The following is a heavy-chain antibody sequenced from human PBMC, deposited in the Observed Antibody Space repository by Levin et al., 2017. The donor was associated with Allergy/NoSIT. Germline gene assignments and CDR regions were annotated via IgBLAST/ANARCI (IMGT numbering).Heavy chain of an antibody. J-gene: IGHJ4*02. CDR1: GFIVSDSY. Sequence: SCAASGFIVSDSYMSWIRQAPGKGLEWVSYISRGNSYTNYLDSVKGRFTISRDNAKNSLYLQMNSLRAEDTAIYYCARGRVPNHYWGQGPLVTVSS. D-gene: IGHD3-10*01. V-gene: IGHV3-11*05. CDR2: ISRGNSYT. CDR3: ARGRVPNHY.